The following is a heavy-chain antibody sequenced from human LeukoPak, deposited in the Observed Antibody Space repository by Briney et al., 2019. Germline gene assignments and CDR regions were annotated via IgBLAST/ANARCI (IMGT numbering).Heavy chain of an antibody. Sequence: TASETLSLTCTVSGGSISSYYMSWIRQPPGKGLEWIGYISYTGSTDYNPSLKSRVTISVDMSKNQFSLKVSSVTAADTAVYYCARGSVYFDSWGQGTLVTVSS. V-gene: IGHV4-59*01. CDR1: GGSISSYY. J-gene: IGHJ4*02. CDR3: ARGSVYFDS. CDR2: ISYTGST.